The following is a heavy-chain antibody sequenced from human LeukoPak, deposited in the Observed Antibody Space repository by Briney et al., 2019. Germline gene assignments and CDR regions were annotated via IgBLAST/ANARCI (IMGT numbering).Heavy chain of an antibody. Sequence: PSETLSLTCAVYGGSFSGYYWSWVRQPPGKGLEWIGEINHSGSTNYNPSLKSRVTISVDTSKNQFSLKLSSVTAADTAVYYCARHSDSGTTNFDYWGQGTLVTVSS. CDR1: GGSFSGYY. V-gene: IGHV4-34*01. CDR2: INHSGST. CDR3: ARHSDSGTTNFDY. J-gene: IGHJ4*02. D-gene: IGHD5-12*01.